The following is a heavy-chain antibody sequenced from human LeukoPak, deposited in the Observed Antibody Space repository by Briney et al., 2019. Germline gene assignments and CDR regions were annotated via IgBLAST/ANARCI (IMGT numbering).Heavy chain of an antibody. J-gene: IGHJ4*02. V-gene: IGHV4-4*02. CDR2: MYLSGTT. CDR1: GDSINSLDL. CDR3: ARAPFGFGELFPLV. Sequence: SETLSLTCTVSGDSINSLDLWSWVRQPPGKGLEWIGEMYLSGTTHSNPSVKSRVTISIDKSKNQFSLKLSSVTAADTAVYYCARAPFGFGELFPLVWGQGLLVTVSS. D-gene: IGHD3-10*01.